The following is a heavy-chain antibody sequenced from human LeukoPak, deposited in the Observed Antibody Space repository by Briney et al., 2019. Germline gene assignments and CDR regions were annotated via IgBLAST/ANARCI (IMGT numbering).Heavy chain of an antibody. CDR2: IYSGGST. J-gene: IGHJ4*02. D-gene: IGHD1-26*01. Sequence: GGSLRLSCAASGFTVSSNYMSWVRQAPGKGLEWVSVIYSGGSTYYADSVKGRFTVSRDNSKNTLYLQMNSLRAEDTAVYYCARDGEGGTYSNYWGQGTLVTVSS. CDR3: ARDGEGGTYSNY. V-gene: IGHV3-53*01. CDR1: GFTVSSNY.